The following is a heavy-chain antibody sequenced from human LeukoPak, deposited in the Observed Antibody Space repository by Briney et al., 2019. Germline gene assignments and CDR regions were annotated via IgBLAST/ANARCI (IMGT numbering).Heavy chain of an antibody. J-gene: IGHJ4*02. CDR2: IYYSGST. V-gene: IGHV4-4*02. CDR1: GGSISSSNW. D-gene: IGHD3-22*01. Sequence: TSETLSLTCAVSGGSISSSNWWSWVRQPPGKGLEWIGYIYYSGSTNYNPSLKSRVTISVDTSKNQFSLKLSSVTAADTAVYYCARSSTYYYDSSGYFDYWGQGTLVTVSS. CDR3: ARSSTYYYDSSGYFDY.